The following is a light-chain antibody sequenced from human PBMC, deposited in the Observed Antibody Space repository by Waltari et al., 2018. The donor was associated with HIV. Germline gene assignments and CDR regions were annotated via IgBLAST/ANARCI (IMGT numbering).Light chain of an antibody. CDR1: SSNIWAGYD. V-gene: IGLV1-40*01. CDR3: QSYDSSLSGSRV. Sequence: QSVLTQPPSVSGAPGQRVTISCTGSSSNIWAGYDVHWSQHLPGTATKLLIYGNSNRPSGVPDRFSGSKSGTSASLAITGLQAEDEADYYCQSYDSSLSGSRVFGGGTKLTVL. J-gene: IGLJ3*02. CDR2: GNS.